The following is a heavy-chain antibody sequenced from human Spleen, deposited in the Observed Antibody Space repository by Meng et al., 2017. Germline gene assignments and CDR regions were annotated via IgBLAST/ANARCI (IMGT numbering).Heavy chain of an antibody. V-gene: IGHV4-39*02. D-gene: IGHD1-26*01. Sequence: QLQLQESGPGLVRPSETLSLTCTVSGGSISTSDFYWAWIRQSPGKGLEWIGCVYSSGTTYYSPSLKSRVTMSADTPENKFSLKLSSVTAADTAVYYCAREAGTSGDWFDPWGQGTLVTVSS. J-gene: IGHJ5*02. CDR1: GGSISTSDFY. CDR2: VYSSGTT. CDR3: AREAGTSGDWFDP.